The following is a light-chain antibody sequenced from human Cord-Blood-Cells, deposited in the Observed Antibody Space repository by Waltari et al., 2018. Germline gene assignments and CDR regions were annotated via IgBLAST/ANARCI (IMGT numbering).Light chain of an antibody. V-gene: IGKV1-39*01. CDR1: QSISSY. J-gene: IGKJ4*01. CDR2: AAS. CDR3: QQSYSTPQELT. Sequence: IQMTPSPSSLSASVGDRVTITSRASQSISSYLNWYQQKPGKAPKLLIYAASSLQSGVPSRFSGSGSGTDFTLTISSLQPEDFATYYCQQSYSTPQELTFGGGTKVEIK.